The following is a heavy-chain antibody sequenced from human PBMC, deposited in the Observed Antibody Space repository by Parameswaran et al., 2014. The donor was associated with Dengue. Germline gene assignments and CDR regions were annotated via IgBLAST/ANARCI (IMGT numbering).Heavy chain of an antibody. V-gene: IGHV1-46*01. CDR2: INPSGGST. J-gene: IGHJ4*02. D-gene: IGHD3-16*02. Sequence: WVRQAPGQGLEWMGIINPSGGSTSYAQKFQGRVTMTRDTSTSTVYMELSSLRSEDTAVYYCAPSLGELSSDYWGQGTLVTVSS. CDR3: APSLGELSSDY.